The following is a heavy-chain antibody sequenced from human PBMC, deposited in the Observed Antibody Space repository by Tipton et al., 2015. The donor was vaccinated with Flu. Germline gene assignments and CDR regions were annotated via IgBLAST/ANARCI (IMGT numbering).Heavy chain of an antibody. V-gene: IGHV1-69*18. J-gene: IGHJ6*02. D-gene: IGHD2-8*01. CDR2: IIPIFGTA. CDR3: ARDRSPMYAIGRYSEDYYYGLDV. Sequence: QVQLVQSGAEVKKPGSSVRVSCKASGGTFSSYAISWVRQAPGQGLEWMGRIIPIFGTANLAQKFQGRVTITADESTSTVYMEVYSLTSEDTALYYCARDRSPMYAIGRYSEDYYYGLDVWGQGTAVTVSS. CDR1: GGTFSSYA.